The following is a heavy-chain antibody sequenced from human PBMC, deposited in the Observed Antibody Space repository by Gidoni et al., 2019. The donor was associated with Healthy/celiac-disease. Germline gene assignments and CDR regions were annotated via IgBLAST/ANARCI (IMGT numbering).Heavy chain of an antibody. CDR2: ISAYKGNT. Sequence: QVQLVQSGAEVKKPGASVKVSCKASGYTFTNSGISWVRQAPGQGLEWVGWISAYKGNTNYAQKLQGRVTMTKDTSTRTAYMERRSLRSDDTAVYYGARLERRDSSGYSRNVIENWGQGTLVTVSS. CDR1: GYTFTNSG. V-gene: IGHV1-18*01. D-gene: IGHD3-22*01. J-gene: IGHJ4*02. CDR3: ARLERRDSSGYSRNVIEN.